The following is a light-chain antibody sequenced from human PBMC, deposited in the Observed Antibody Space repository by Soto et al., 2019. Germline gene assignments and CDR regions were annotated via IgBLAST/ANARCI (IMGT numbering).Light chain of an antibody. Sequence: EIVMTRSPATLSVSPGERATLSCRASQRVSSNLAWYQQKPGQAPRLLFYGASTRATGIPARFSGSGSGTEFTLTISSLQSEDFAVYYCQQYDNWPPYNFGQETKLQIK. CDR3: QQYDNWPPYN. V-gene: IGKV3-15*01. J-gene: IGKJ2*01. CDR1: QRVSSN. CDR2: GAS.